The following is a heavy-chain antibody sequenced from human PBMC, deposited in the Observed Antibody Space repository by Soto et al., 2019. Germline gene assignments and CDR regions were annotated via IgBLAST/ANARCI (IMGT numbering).Heavy chain of an antibody. CDR1: GYSFTSYW. D-gene: IGHD4-17*01. CDR3: ARPVTTTTVTTREDAFDI. V-gene: IGHV5-51*01. J-gene: IGHJ3*02. CDR2: IYPGDSDT. Sequence: GESLKISCKGSGYSFTSYWIGWVRQMPGKGLEWMGIIYPGDSDTRYSPSFQGQVTISADKSISTAYLQWSSLKASDTAMYYCARPVTTTTVTTREDAFDIWGQGTMVTVSS.